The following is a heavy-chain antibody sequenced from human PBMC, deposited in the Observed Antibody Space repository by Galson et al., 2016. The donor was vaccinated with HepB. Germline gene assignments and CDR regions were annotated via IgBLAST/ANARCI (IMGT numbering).Heavy chain of an antibody. V-gene: IGHV3-74*01. J-gene: IGHJ6*02. CDR1: GFTFSSYW. CDR3: ARAGFKGFSNGMDV. CDR2: INTDGSRT. Sequence: SLRLSCAASGFTFSSYWMHWVRQAPGRGLVWVSRINTDGSRTNYADSVKGRVTISRENAKNTLYLQMNSLRAEDTAVYYCARAGFKGFSNGMDVWGQGTTVTVSS. D-gene: IGHD2/OR15-2a*01.